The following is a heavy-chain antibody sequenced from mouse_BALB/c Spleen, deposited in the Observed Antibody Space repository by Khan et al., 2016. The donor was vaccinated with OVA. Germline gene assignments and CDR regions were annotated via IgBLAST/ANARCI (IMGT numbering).Heavy chain of an antibody. CDR2: IFPGTGTT. V-gene: IGHV1S132*01. J-gene: IGHJ3*01. D-gene: IGHD2-10*01. CDR1: GYTFTNYW. CDR3: ASAYFGNYDFTY. Sequence: QVQLQQSAAELVKPGASVKLSCKTSGYTFTNYWIQWGKQRPGQGLGWIGEIFPGTGTTSCNENFKAKATLTIDTPSTTAYIQLSSLTSADSAVYFFASAYFGNYDFTYWGQGTLVTVSA.